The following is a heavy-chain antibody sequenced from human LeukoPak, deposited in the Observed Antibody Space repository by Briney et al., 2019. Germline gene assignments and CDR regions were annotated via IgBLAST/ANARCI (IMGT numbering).Heavy chain of an antibody. V-gene: IGHV3-23*01. CDR2: ISGSGGST. CDR1: GFTFNSYG. D-gene: IGHD5-18*01. J-gene: IGHJ4*02. Sequence: GGSLRLSCAASGFTFNSYGMSWVRQAPGKGLEWVSAISGSGGSTYYADSVKGRFTISRDNSKNTLYLQMNSLRAEDTAVYYCAKVSFRIQLSYPFDYWGQGTLVTVSS. CDR3: AKVSFRIQLSYPFDY.